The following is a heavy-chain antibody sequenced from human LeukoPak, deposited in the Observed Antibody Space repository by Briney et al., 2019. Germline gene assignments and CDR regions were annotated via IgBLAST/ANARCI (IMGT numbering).Heavy chain of an antibody. CDR3: ARYYYDSSGYYSNYFDY. D-gene: IGHD3-22*01. V-gene: IGHV3-23*01. Sequence: GGSLRLSCAASGSTFSSYAMSWVRQAPGKGLEWVSAISGSGGSTYYADSVKGRFTISRDNSKNTLYLQMNSLRAEDTAVYYCARYYYDSSGYYSNYFDYWGQGTLVTVSS. CDR1: GSTFSSYA. J-gene: IGHJ4*02. CDR2: ISGSGGST.